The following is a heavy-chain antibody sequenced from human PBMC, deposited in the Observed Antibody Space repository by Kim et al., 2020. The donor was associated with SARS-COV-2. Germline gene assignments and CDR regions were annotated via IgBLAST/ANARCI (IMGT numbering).Heavy chain of an antibody. CDR1: GFTFSSYG. V-gene: IGHV3-30*18. CDR3: AKVMYSYGYTHGGFDY. D-gene: IGHD5-18*01. CDR2: ISYDGSNK. J-gene: IGHJ4*02. Sequence: GGSLRLSCAASGFTFSSYGMHWVRQAPGKGLEWVAVISYDGSNKYYADSVKGRFTISRDNSKNTLYLQMNSLRAEDTAVYYCAKVMYSYGYTHGGFDYWGQGTLVTVSS.